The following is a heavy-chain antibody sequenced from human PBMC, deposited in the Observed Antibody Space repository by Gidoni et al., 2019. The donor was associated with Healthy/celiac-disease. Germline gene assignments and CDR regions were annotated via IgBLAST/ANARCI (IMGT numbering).Heavy chain of an antibody. Sequence: QVQLQESGPGLVKPSETLSLTCTVSGGSISSYYWSWIRQPPGKGLEWNGYIYYSGSTNYNPSLKSRVTISVDTSKNQFSLKLSSVTAADTAVYYCARAETVSGFDYWGQGTLVTVSS. CDR2: IYYSGST. CDR3: ARAETVSGFDY. V-gene: IGHV4-59*01. D-gene: IGHD3-3*01. J-gene: IGHJ4*02. CDR1: GGSISSYY.